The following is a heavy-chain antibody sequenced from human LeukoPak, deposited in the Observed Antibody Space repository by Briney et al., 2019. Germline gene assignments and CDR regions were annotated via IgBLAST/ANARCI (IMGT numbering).Heavy chain of an antibody. CDR1: GYTFTGYY. CDR3: ARAQYSSGWYQRGIPNWFDP. CDR2: INPNSGGT. J-gene: IGHJ5*02. D-gene: IGHD6-19*01. Sequence: ASVKVSCKASGYTFTGYYMHWVRQAPGQGLEWMGWINPNSGGTNYAQKFQGRVTMTRDTSISTAYMELSRLRSDDTAVYYCARAQYSSGWYQRGIPNWFDPWGQGTLVTVSS. V-gene: IGHV1-2*02.